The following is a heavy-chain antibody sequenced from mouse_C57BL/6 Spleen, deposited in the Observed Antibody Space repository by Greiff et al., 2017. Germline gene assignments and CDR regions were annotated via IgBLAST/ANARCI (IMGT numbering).Heavy chain of an antibody. CDR2: IYPRSGNT. Sequence: VQLQQSGAELARPGASVKLSCKASGYTFTSYGISWVKQRTGQGLEWIGEIYPRSGNTYYNEKFKGKATLTADKSSSTAYMELRSLTSEDSAVYFCAGAGNYDSNPAWFAYWGQGTLVTVSA. D-gene: IGHD2-5*01. CDR1: GYTFTSYG. CDR3: AGAGNYDSNPAWFAY. V-gene: IGHV1-81*01. J-gene: IGHJ3*01.